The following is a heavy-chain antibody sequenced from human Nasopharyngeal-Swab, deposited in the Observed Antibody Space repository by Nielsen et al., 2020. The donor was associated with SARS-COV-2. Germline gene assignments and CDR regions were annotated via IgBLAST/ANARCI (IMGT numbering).Heavy chain of an antibody. V-gene: IGHV1-8*01. D-gene: IGHD2-15*01. J-gene: IGHJ6*02. CDR1: GYTFTSYD. CDR2: MNPNSGNT. CDR3: ARDVAWWGSDYYYGMDV. Sequence: ASVKVSCKASGYTFTSYDINWVRQATGQGLEWMGWMNPNSGNTGYAQKFQGRVTMTRNTSISTAYMELSSLRSEDTAVYYCARDVAWWGSDYYYGMDVLGQGTTVTVSS.